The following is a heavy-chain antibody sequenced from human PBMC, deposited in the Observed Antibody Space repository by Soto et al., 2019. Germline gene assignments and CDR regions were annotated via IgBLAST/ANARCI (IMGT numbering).Heavy chain of an antibody. CDR2: IKQDGSEK. CDR3: ARAEGGSGSDYYYYYYMDV. V-gene: IGHV3-7*03. J-gene: IGHJ6*03. CDR1: GFTFSSYW. D-gene: IGHD3-10*01. Sequence: GGSLRLSCAASGFTFSSYWRSWVRQAPGKGLAWVANIKQDGSEKYYVDSLKGRVTISRDNAKNSLNLQMNSLRAEDTAVYYGARAEGGSGSDYYYYYYMDVWGKGTLVTVSS.